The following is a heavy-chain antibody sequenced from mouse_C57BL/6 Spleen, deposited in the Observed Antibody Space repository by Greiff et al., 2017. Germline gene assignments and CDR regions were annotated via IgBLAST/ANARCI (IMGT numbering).Heavy chain of an antibody. Sequence: VQLQQPGAELVKPGASVKLSCKASGYTFTSYWMHWVKQRPGQGLEWIGMIHPNSGSNNYNEKFKSKATLTVDKSSSTAYMQLSSLTSEDSAVYYCARSWDEGYFDYWGQGTTLTVSS. V-gene: IGHV1-64*01. CDR3: ARSWDEGYFDY. D-gene: IGHD4-1*01. CDR2: IHPNSGSN. CDR1: GYTFTSYW. J-gene: IGHJ2*01.